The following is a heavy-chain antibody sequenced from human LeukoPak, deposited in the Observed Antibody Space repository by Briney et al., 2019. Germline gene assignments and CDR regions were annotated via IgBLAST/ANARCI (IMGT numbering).Heavy chain of an antibody. D-gene: IGHD3-22*01. CDR2: ISYDGSNK. Sequence: GGSLRLSCAASGFTFSSYAMHWVRQAPGKGLEWVAVISYDGSNKYYADSVKGRLTISRDNSKNTLYLQMNSLRAEDTAVYYCARAYPYYYDSSGYTDAFDIWGQGTMVTVSS. CDR1: GFTFSSYA. V-gene: IGHV3-30-3*01. CDR3: ARAYPYYYDSSGYTDAFDI. J-gene: IGHJ3*02.